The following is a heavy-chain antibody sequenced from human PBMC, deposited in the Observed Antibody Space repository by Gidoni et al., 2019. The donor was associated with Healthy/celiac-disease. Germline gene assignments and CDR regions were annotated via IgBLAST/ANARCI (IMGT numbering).Heavy chain of an antibody. J-gene: IGHJ5*02. V-gene: IGHV1-2*02. Sequence: QVQLEQAGAEVTKHGASVKVPCKASGNTFTGYDMHWVRQAPGQGLEWMGWINPNSGGTNYAQKFQGRVTMTRDTSISTAYMELSRLRSDDTAVYYCARVLAVAGWFDPWGQGTLVTVAS. CDR1: GNTFTGYD. D-gene: IGHD6-19*01. CDR2: INPNSGGT. CDR3: ARVLAVAGWFDP.